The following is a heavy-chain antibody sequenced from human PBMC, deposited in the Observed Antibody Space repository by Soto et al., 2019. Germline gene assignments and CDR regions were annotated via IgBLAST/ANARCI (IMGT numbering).Heavy chain of an antibody. D-gene: IGHD2-2*02. Sequence: QVQLVQSGAEVKNPGASVKVSCKASGYTFTSHAIHWVRQAPGQRLEWMAWINAGNGDTRYSQKFQGRVTITRDTATSTVYMELSSLRSEDAAIYYCARDGHPAAIWFSDVWGQGTTVTVSS. CDR3: ARDGHPAAIWFSDV. V-gene: IGHV1-3*01. CDR1: GYTFTSHA. J-gene: IGHJ6*02. CDR2: INAGNGDT.